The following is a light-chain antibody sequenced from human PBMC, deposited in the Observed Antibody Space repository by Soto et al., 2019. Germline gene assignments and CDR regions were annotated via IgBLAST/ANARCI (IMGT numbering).Light chain of an antibody. CDR2: DAS. J-gene: IGKJ4*01. V-gene: IGKV3-11*01. CDR1: QSVGAH. CDR3: QQRSVWPLT. Sequence: EIVLTQSPATRSFSPGEIATLSCSASQSVGAHLAWYQQKPGQAPRLLIYDASNKATGIPPRFSGSWYGTDFTLTISSLEPEDFAVYYCQQRSVWPLTFGGGTMVEIK.